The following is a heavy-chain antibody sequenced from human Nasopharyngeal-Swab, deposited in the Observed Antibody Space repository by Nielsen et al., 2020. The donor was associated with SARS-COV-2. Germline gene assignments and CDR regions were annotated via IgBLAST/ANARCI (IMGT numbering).Heavy chain of an antibody. Sequence: SLKISCAASGFTFSNYWLHWVRQAPGKGLEWVSGISWNSGSIGYADSVKGRFTISRDNAKNSLYLQMNSLRAEDTALYYCAKDPGRDGYNYLPDYWGQGTLVTVSS. CDR1: GFTFSNYW. D-gene: IGHD5-24*01. CDR3: AKDPGRDGYNYLPDY. V-gene: IGHV3-9*01. J-gene: IGHJ4*02. CDR2: ISWNSGSI.